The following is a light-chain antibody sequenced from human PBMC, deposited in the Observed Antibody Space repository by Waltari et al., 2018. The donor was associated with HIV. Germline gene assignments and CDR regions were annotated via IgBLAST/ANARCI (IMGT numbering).Light chain of an antibody. CDR2: AAS. CDR1: QDISNW. CDR3: QQYNNYPLT. Sequence: DILMTQSPSSLSASVGDRVTITCRASQDISNWSAWYQQKPEKAPKSLIHAASSLQSGVPSRFSGSGSGTDFTLTISSLQPEDFGTYYCQQYNNYPLTFGQGTRLEIK. V-gene: IGKV1D-16*01. J-gene: IGKJ5*01.